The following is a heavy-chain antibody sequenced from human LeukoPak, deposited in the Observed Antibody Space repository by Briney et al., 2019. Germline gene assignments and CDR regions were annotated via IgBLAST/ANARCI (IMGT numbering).Heavy chain of an antibody. J-gene: IGHJ4*02. Sequence: HPGRSLRLSCTASGFTFGDYAMSWVRQAPGKGLEWVGFIRSKAYGGTTEYAASVEGRFTISRDDSKSIAYLQMNSLKTEDTAVYYCTRVRIAVAGRGRYFDYWGQGTLVTVSS. V-gene: IGHV3-49*04. D-gene: IGHD6-19*01. CDR2: IRSKAYGGTT. CDR3: TRVRIAVAGRGRYFDY. CDR1: GFTFGDYA.